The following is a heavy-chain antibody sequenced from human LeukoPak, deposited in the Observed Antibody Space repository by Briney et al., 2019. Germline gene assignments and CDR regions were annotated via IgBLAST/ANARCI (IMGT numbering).Heavy chain of an antibody. J-gene: IGHJ5*02. D-gene: IGHD4-17*01. V-gene: IGHV4-4*07. Sequence: SETLSLTCTASGGSISSYYWSWIRQPAGKGLEWIGRIYTSGSTTYNPSLKSRVTMSVDTSKSQFSLNLMSVTAADTAVYYCTRDTGTTGEVKFDLWGQGTLVTVSS. CDR1: GGSISSYY. CDR2: IYTSGST. CDR3: TRDTGTTGEVKFDL.